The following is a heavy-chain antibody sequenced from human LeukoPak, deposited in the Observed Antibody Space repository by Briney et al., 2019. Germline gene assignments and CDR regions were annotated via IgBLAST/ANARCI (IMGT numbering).Heavy chain of an antibody. D-gene: IGHD2-15*01. CDR3: AKEPFYCSGGSCYSENWFDP. CDR1: GFTFSSYG. Sequence: PGGSLRLSCAASGFTFSSYGMHWVRQALGKGLEWVAFIRYDGSNKYYADSVKGRFTISRDNSKNTLYLQMNSLRAEDTAVYYCAKEPFYCSGGSCYSENWFDPWGQGTLVTVSS. CDR2: IRYDGSNK. J-gene: IGHJ5*02. V-gene: IGHV3-30*02.